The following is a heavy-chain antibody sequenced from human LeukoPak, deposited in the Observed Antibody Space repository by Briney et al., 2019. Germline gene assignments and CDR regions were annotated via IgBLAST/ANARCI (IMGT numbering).Heavy chain of an antibody. CDR3: ARAGGYAYSWAY. D-gene: IGHD2-8*01. CDR1: GFTFSSYW. V-gene: IGHV3-7*01. J-gene: IGHJ4*02. CDR2: IKQDGSEK. Sequence: GGSLRLSCAASGFTFSSYWMSGVRQAPGKGLEGVANIKQDGSEKNYVDSVKGRFTISRDNAKNSLDLQMNSLRGDDTAVYYCARAGGYAYSWAYWGQGTLVTVSS.